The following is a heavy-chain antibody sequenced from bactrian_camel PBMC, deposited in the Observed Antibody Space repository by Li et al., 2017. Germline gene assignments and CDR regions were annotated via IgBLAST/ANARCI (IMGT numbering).Heavy chain of an antibody. CDR3: AANSGGSCYTDYWNSQRYDY. V-gene: IGHV3-1*01. CDR1: GFTFEDSD. Sequence: DVQLVESGGGSVQPGGSLRLSCTASGFTFEDSDMGWYRQAPGNECELVSTISIDGSTYYTESVKGRFTISQDNAVNTMYLQMNSLRPEDTAMYYCAANSGGSCYTDYWNSQRYDYWGQGTQVTVS. D-gene: IGHD2*01. CDR2: ISIDGST. J-gene: IGHJ4*01.